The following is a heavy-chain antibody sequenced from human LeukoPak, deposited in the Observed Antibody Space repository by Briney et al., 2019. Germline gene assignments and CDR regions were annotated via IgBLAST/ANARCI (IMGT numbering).Heavy chain of an antibody. CDR2: VSGSGGST. J-gene: IGHJ4*02. CDR3: AKDDSSANVDY. CDR1: GFTFSTYG. D-gene: IGHD2-21*02. Sequence: GGSLRLSCAASGFTFSTYGMSWVRQAPGKGLDWVSAVSGSGGSTHYADSVTGRFTISRDNSRKTVYLQMDSLRTDDTAMYYCAKDDSSANVDYWGQGTLVTVSS. V-gene: IGHV3-23*01.